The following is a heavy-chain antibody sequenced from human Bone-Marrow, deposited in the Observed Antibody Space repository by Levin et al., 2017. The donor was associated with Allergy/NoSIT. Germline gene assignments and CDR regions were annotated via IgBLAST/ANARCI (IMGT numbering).Heavy chain of an antibody. CDR1: GGYISSSNYY. D-gene: IGHD4-17*01. CDR2: MYYSGRT. CDR3: ARQAWILRSIDY. Sequence: SQTLSLTCSVSGGYISSSNYYWGWIRQPPGKGLECIGSMYYSGRTYYNPSLKSRVTMSVDTSKNQLSLKLNSVTAADTAVYYYARQAWILRSIDYWGQGTPVTVSS. V-gene: IGHV4-39*01. J-gene: IGHJ4*02.